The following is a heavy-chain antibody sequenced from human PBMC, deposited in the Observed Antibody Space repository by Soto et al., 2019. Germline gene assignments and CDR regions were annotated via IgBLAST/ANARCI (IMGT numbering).Heavy chain of an antibody. CDR3: ARGEDAFFYYGLDV. Sequence: SETLSLTCTVSCGSITSSYWSWIRRPPGKGLEWIAYIYYTGISGYTPSTSYNPSLKSRVTMSVGTSKSQFSLKLTSVTAADTAVYYCARGEDAFFYYGLDVWGQGITVTVSS. J-gene: IGHJ6*02. CDR1: CGSITSSY. CDR2: IYYTGISGYTPST. V-gene: IGHV4-59*01.